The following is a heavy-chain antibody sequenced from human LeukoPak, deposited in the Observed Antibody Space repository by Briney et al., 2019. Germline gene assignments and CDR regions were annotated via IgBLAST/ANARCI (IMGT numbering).Heavy chain of an antibody. Sequence: GGSLRLSCAASGFTFSSYWMHWVRQAPGKGLEWVSYISSSGSTIYYADSVKGRFTISRDNAKNSLYLQMNSLRAEDTAVYYCARDGGEWELDYWGQGTLVTVSS. CDR1: GFTFSSYW. CDR3: ARDGGEWELDY. CDR2: ISSSGSTI. V-gene: IGHV3-48*04. J-gene: IGHJ4*02. D-gene: IGHD1-26*01.